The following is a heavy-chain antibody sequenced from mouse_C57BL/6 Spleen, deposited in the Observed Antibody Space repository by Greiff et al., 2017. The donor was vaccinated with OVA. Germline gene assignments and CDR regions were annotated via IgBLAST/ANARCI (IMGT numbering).Heavy chain of an antibody. CDR3: ARTTVVARGAMDY. D-gene: IGHD1-1*01. V-gene: IGHV1-55*01. Sequence: VQLQQPGAELVKPGASVKMSCKASGYTFTSYWITWVKQRPGQGLEWIGDIYPGSGSTNYNEKFKSKATLTVDTSSSTAYMQLSSLTSEDSAVYYCARTTVVARGAMDYWGQGTSVTVSS. J-gene: IGHJ4*01. CDR2: IYPGSGST. CDR1: GYTFTSYW.